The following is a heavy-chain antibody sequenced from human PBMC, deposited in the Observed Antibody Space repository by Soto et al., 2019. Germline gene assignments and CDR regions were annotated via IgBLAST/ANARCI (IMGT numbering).Heavy chain of an antibody. CDR2: ISYDGSNK. J-gene: IGHJ6*02. V-gene: IGHV3-30*18. D-gene: IGHD3-9*01. CDR1: GFTFSSYG. CDR3: AKEGQYYDILTGYRSYYGMDV. Sequence: PGGSLRLSCAASGFTFSSYGMHWVRQAPGKGLEWVAVISYDGSNKYYADSVKGRFTISRDNSKNTLYLQMNSLRAEDTAVYYCAKEGQYYDILTGYRSYYGMDVWGQGTTVTV.